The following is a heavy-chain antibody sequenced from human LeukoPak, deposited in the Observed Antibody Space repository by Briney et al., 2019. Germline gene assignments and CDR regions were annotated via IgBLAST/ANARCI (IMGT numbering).Heavy chain of an antibody. Sequence: GASVKVSCKASGGTFSSYAISWVRQAPGQGLEWMGRIIPILGIANYAQKFQGRVTITADKSTSTAYMELSSLRSEDTAVYYCARSDSGSGYSGRGDYWGQGTLVTVSS. CDR2: IIPILGIA. J-gene: IGHJ4*02. CDR1: GGTFSSYA. V-gene: IGHV1-69*04. D-gene: IGHD3-22*01. CDR3: ARSDSGSGYSGRGDY.